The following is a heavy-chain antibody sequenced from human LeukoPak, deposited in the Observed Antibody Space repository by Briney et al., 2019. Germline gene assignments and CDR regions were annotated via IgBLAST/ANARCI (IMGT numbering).Heavy chain of an antibody. J-gene: IGHJ5*02. CDR3: ARDPGGIYGANGGWFDP. CDR2: INPNSGGT. V-gene: IGHV1-2*02. CDR1: GYTFTGYY. Sequence: ASVKVSCKASGYTFTGYYMHWVRHAPGQGLEWMGWINPNSGGTNYAQKFQGRVTMTRDTSISTAYMELSRLRSDDTAVYYCARDPGGIYGANGGWFDPWGQGTLVTVSS. D-gene: IGHD4-23*01.